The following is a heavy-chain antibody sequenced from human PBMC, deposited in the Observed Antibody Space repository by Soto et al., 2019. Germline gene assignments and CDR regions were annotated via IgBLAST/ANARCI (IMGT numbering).Heavy chain of an antibody. CDR1: GGTFSSYA. CDR2: IIPIFGTA. CDR3: ANEGSLARENYYDSGGYLAFDY. J-gene: IGHJ4*02. Sequence: SVKVSCKASGGTFSSYAISWVRQAPGQGLEWMGGIIPIFGTANYAQKFQGRVTITADESTSTAYMELSSLRSEDTAVYYCANEGSLARENYYDSGGYLAFDYWGQGTLVT. V-gene: IGHV1-69*13. D-gene: IGHD3-22*01.